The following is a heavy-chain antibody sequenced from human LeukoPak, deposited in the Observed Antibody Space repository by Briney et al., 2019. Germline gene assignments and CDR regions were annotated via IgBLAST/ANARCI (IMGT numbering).Heavy chain of an antibody. Sequence: SGGSLRLSCAASGFTFSSYAMSWVRQAPGKGLEWVSAISGSGGSTYYADSVKGRFTISRDNSKNTLYLQMNSLRAEDTAVYYCAKGPDYGDSIGFDYWGQGTLVTVSS. CDR1: GFTFSSYA. V-gene: IGHV3-23*01. CDR3: AKGPDYGDSIGFDY. J-gene: IGHJ4*02. CDR2: ISGSGGST. D-gene: IGHD4-17*01.